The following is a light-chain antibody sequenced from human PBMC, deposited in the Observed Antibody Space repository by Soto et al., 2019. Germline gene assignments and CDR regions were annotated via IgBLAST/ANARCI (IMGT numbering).Light chain of an antibody. CDR3: QHYNSYSEA. V-gene: IGKV1-5*01. CDR2: DAS. J-gene: IGKJ1*01. CDR1: QSVSGW. Sequence: DIQMTQSPSTLSASVGDTVTVTCRASQSVSGWLAWYQQKAGKAPRLLIFDASSLMSGVPSRFSGSGYGTEFTLTISSLQPDDFATYYCQHYNSYSEAFGQGTKVDIK.